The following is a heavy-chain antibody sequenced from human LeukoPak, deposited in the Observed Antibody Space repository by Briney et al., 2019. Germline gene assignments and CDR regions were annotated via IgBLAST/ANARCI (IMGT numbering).Heavy chain of an antibody. Sequence: GGGPRLSCVASGFTFGSYWMTWVRRAPGKGLEWVANIKQDGSEKYYVDSVKGRFTISRDNAKNSLYLQMNSLRAEDTAVYYCARMGAGDYWGQGTLVTVSS. D-gene: IGHD1-26*01. V-gene: IGHV3-7*05. J-gene: IGHJ4*02. CDR1: GFTFGSYW. CDR2: IKQDGSEK. CDR3: ARMGAGDY.